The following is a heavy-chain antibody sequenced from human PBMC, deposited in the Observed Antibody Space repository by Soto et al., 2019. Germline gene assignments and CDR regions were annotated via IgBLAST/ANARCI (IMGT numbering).Heavy chain of an antibody. CDR1: GFTFSSYA. CDR3: SRGDWPPTW. Sequence: EVQLLESGGGLVQPGGSLRLSCAASGFTFSSYAMSWVRQAPGKGLEWVSAISGSGGSTYYADSVKGRFTISRNNSKNALYLLMNSVRAVDTAAYYGSRGDWPPTWWGQGTLVTVSS. CDR2: ISGSGGST. V-gene: IGHV3-23*01. D-gene: IGHD3-16*01. J-gene: IGHJ4*02.